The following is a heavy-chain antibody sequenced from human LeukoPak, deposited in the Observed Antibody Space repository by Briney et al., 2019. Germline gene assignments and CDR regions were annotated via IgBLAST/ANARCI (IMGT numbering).Heavy chain of an antibody. CDR3: L. J-gene: IGHJ3*01. D-gene: IGHD2-21*02. CDR1: GYNFPRHW. Sequence: GESLKISCATSGYNFPRHWIGWVRQMPGKGLEYVGVIFPDDSDTRYSPSSEGHVTISADTSTNTAYFCASRVGVAGTFDAFDLWGQGMMVTVSS. V-gene: IGHV5-51*01. CDR2: IFPDDSDT.